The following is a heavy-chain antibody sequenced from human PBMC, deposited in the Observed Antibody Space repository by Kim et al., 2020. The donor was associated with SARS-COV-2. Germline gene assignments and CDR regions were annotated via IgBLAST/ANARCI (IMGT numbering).Heavy chain of an antibody. CDR3: LGGFYFDY. J-gene: IGHJ4*02. Sequence: ASVKVSCKTSGHFFTRDSIHWVRQAPGQGLEWMGGIDCGNGNTIYSQKFQGRVTFTTDTSASTAYMELSFLRSEDSAVYYCLGGFYFDYWGPGTLVTFSS. D-gene: IGHD3-16*01. CDR2: IDCGNGNT. CDR1: GHFFTRDS. V-gene: IGHV1-3*01.